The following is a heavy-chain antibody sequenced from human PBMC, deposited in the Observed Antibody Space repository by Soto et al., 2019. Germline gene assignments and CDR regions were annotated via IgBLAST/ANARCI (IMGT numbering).Heavy chain of an antibody. CDR1: GGSISSGDYY. CDR2: IYYSGIT. J-gene: IGHJ4*02. V-gene: IGHV4-30-4*01. Sequence: QVQLQESGPGLVKPSQTLSLTCTVSGGSISSGDYYWSWIRQPPGKGLEWLGYIYYSGITYYNPSLKSRVTISVDTSKNQSSLQLSSLTAADTAVYYCARVITDYYDSSGYEGFDYWGQGTLVTVSS. CDR3: ARVITDYYDSSGYEGFDY. D-gene: IGHD3-22*01.